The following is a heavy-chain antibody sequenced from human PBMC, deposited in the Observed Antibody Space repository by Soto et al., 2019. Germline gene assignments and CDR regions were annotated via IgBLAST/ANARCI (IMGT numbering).Heavy chain of an antibody. CDR2: INNVGSST. J-gene: IGHJ6*03. CDR1: GFTFSSYW. CDR3: ARDARYYYMDV. Sequence: EVQLVESGGGLVQPGGSLRLSCSASGFTFSSYWMHWVRQAPGKGLVWVSHINNVGSSTIYADSVRGRFTISRDNAKNTLYLEMNGLRAEDTAVYFCARDARYYYMDVWGKGTTVTVSS. V-gene: IGHV3-74*01. D-gene: IGHD6-6*01.